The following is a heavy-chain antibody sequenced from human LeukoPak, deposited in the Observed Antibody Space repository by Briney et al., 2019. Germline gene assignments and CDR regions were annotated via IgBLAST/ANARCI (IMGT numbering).Heavy chain of an antibody. J-gene: IGHJ4*02. CDR1: GFTFSSYG. Sequence: PGGTLRLSCAASGFTFSSYGMSWVRQAPGKGLEWVSYISSSGSTIYYADSVKGRFTISRDNAKNSLYLQMNSLRAEDTAVYYCAKDRHYSSNVFDYWGQGTLVTVSS. D-gene: IGHD3-10*01. CDR3: AKDRHYSSNVFDY. V-gene: IGHV3-48*04. CDR2: ISSSGSTI.